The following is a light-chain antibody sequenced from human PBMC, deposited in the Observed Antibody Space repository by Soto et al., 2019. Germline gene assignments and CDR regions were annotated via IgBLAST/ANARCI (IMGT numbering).Light chain of an antibody. V-gene: IGKV3-11*01. CDR2: DAA. CDR3: LQRCIWLYT. CDR1: QSVSYS. Sequence: EIVLTQSPAALSLSPGERATLSCRASQSVSYSLAWYQHKSGQAPRLLNYDAANRASGIPARFSGSGSGTDFNLPISRLEPEYFAVYYCLQRCIWLYTLGQRTKLEMK. J-gene: IGKJ2*01.